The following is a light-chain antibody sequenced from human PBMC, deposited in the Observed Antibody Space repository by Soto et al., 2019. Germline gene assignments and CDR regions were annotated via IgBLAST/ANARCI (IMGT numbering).Light chain of an antibody. Sequence: DIQMTQSPSTLSASVGDRVTITCRASQSISSWLAWYQQKPGKAPKLLIYDASSLESGVPSRFSGSGSGTEVTLTSSSLQPDDFATYYCQQYNSYSPTFGQGTKVEIK. CDR1: QSISSW. CDR3: QQYNSYSPT. J-gene: IGKJ1*01. CDR2: DAS. V-gene: IGKV1-5*01.